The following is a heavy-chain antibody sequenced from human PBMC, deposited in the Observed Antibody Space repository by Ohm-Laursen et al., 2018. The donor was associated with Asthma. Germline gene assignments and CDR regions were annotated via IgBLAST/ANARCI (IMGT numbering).Heavy chain of an antibody. J-gene: IGHJ4*02. CDR1: GFIFSDYF. CDR3: ARGNVEGLL. V-gene: IGHV3-74*01. Sequence: SLRLSCTASGFIFSDYFMQWVRHRPGEGLVWISHLFPDGRRTNYADSVRGRFTISRDDAQNTVYLQMHSLRVDDTAVYFCARGNVEGLLWGQGTLVTVSS. CDR2: LFPDGRRT.